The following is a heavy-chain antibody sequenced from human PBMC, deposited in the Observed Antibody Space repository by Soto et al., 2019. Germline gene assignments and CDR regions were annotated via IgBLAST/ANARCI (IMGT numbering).Heavy chain of an antibody. CDR1: GFVFSDYY. D-gene: IGHD1-1*01. CDR3: ARRLTGRTTGDWFDP. J-gene: IGHJ5*02. V-gene: IGHV3-11*01. CDR2: ISSGGAVS. Sequence: VQLVESGGGLVKPGGSLRLSCAASGFVFSDYYMTWIRQAPGKGLEWISDISSGGAVSNFADSVRGRFTISRDNTNNSLYLQMYNLRAEDTAIYYCARRLTGRTTGDWFDPWGQGTLVTVSS.